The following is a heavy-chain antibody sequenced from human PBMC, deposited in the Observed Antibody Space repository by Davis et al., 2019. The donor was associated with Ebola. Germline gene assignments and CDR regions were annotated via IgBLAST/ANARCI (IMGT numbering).Heavy chain of an antibody. CDR1: GDSVGSNAYS. V-gene: IGHV4-39*01. Sequence: PSETLSLTCSVSGDSVGSNAYSWGWIRQPPGKGLEWIAYIHYSGNTYYTPSLESRVTLSVDSPKNQFSLKVRSVTAADTAVYYCAGLSPLGTTVDYWGQGTLVTVSS. CDR2: IHYSGNT. D-gene: IGHD1-7*01. J-gene: IGHJ4*02. CDR3: AGLSPLGTTVDY.